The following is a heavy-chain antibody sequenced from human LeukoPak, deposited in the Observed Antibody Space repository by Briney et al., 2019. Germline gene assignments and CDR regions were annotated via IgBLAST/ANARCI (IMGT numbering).Heavy chain of an antibody. Sequence: PGGSLRLSCTASGFTFSRFWMSWVRQAPGKGLEWVAKINEDGSVENYVDSVKGRVTISRGNAKTSVSLQLNSLRVEDTAVYYCAKGGWLDNWGQGTLVIVSS. V-gene: IGHV3-7*01. CDR1: GFTFSRFW. CDR3: AKGGWLDN. J-gene: IGHJ4*02. CDR2: INEDGSVE. D-gene: IGHD1-26*01.